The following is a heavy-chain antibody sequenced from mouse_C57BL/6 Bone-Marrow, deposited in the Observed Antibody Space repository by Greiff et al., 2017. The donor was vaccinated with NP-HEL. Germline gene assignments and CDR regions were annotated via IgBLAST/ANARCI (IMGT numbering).Heavy chain of an antibody. CDR2: IRRKSSNYAT. J-gene: IGHJ4*01. D-gene: IGHD1-1*01. Sequence: EVKLMESGGGLVQPKGSLKLSCAASGFTFNTYAMHWVRQAPGKGLEWVARIRRKSSNYATYYADSVKDRFTISRDDSQSMLYLQMNNLKTEATAMYYCVRESSYTPYYAMDYWGQGTSVTVSS. CDR1: GFTFNTYA. CDR3: VRESSYTPYYAMDY. V-gene: IGHV10-3*01.